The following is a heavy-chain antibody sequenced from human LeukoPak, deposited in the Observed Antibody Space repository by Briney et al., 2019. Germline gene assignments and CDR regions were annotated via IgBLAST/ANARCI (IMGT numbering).Heavy chain of an antibody. V-gene: IGHV3-7*01. D-gene: IGHD2-2*01. J-gene: IGHJ4*02. CDR1: GFTFRSYW. CDR3: ARDYEAGCTSTTCYDRFDY. Sequence: GGSLRLSCVASGFTFRSYWMSWVRQAPRKGLEWVANIKQDGSEKYYVDSVKGRFTISRDNAKNSLYLQMNSLRAEDTAVYYCARDYEAGCTSTTCYDRFDYWGQGTLVTVSS. CDR2: IKQDGSEK.